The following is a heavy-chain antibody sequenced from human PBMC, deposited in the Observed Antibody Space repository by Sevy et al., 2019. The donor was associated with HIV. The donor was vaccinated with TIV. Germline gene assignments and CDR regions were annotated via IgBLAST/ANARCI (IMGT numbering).Heavy chain of an antibody. V-gene: IGHV1-18*01. Sequence: ASVKVSCKASGYTFSSYRITWVRQAPGQGPEWIGWISALNGDTNYAQILQGRVTMTADTSTSTVYMELRSLRSDDTAVYYCARAYCTGGRCYSLAYWGQGTLVTVSS. CDR2: ISALNGDT. CDR1: GYTFSSYR. J-gene: IGHJ4*02. D-gene: IGHD2-15*01. CDR3: ARAYCTGGRCYSLAY.